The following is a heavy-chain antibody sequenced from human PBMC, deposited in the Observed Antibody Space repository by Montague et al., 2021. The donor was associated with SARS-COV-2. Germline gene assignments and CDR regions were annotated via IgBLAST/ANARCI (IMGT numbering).Heavy chain of an antibody. V-gene: IGHV4-39*07. CDR1: GGSISSSSYY. CDR2: IYYSGST. J-gene: IGHJ4*02. Sequence: SETLSLTCTVSGGSISSSSYYWGWIRQPPGKGLEWIGTIYYSGSTYYNPSLKSRVTIPVDTSKNQFSLKLSSVTAADTAVYYCARGWFSPMLVVVIRGPFDDWGQGALVTVSS. CDR3: ARGWFSPMLVVVIRGPFDD. D-gene: IGHD3-22*01.